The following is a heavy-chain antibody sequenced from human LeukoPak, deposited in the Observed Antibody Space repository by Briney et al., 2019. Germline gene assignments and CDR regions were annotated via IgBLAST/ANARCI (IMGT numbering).Heavy chain of an antibody. Sequence: GGSLRLSCAASGLTFSSYSMNWVRQAPGKGLEWVSSISSSSSYIYYADSVKGRFTISRDNAKNSLYLQMNSLRAEDTAVYYCARVLVLAPDYWGQGTLVTVSS. CDR1: GLTFSSYS. D-gene: IGHD3-3*01. CDR2: ISSSSSYI. J-gene: IGHJ4*02. V-gene: IGHV3-21*01. CDR3: ARVLVLAPDY.